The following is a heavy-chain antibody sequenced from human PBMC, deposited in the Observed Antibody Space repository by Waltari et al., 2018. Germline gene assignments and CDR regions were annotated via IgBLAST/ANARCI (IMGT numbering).Heavy chain of an antibody. Sequence: EVQLLESGGGLVQPGGSLRLSCAASGFPFTTYAMSWVRQAPGKGLEWVSRISGSNGNTYYAYYADSVKGRFTISRDNSEDTLYLQMNSLRAEDTAIYYCAKESDNVSPGFLDYWGQGTLVTVSS. V-gene: IGHV3-23*01. CDR1: GFPFTTYA. CDR2: ISGSNGNTYYA. CDR3: AKESDNVSPGFLDY. D-gene: IGHD3-3*01. J-gene: IGHJ4*02.